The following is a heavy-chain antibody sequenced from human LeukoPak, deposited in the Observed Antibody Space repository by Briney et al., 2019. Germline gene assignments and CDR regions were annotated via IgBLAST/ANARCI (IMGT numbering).Heavy chain of an antibody. Sequence: GASVKVSCKASGYTFTGYYIHWVRQAPGQGLEWMGRINPNNGATNYAQKFQGRVTMTRDTSISTAYMQLSSLRSDDTAVYYCATSTDSTYYSDTSGYYYVDYWGQGTLVAVSS. CDR3: ATSTDSTYYSDTSGYYYVDY. CDR1: GYTFTGYY. D-gene: IGHD3-22*01. CDR2: INPNNGAT. J-gene: IGHJ4*02. V-gene: IGHV1-2*06.